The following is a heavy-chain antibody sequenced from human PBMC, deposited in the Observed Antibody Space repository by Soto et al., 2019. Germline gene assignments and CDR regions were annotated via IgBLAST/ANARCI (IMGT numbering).Heavy chain of an antibody. Sequence: SETLSLTCTVSGGSISSYYGGWFRQPPGKGLEWIGYIYYSGSTTYHPSLKSRVTISVDTSKNQFSLNLTSVTAADTAVYYCAKDGGPVYCNSPGCSAKHFDYWGQGTLVTVSS. CDR2: IYYSGST. J-gene: IGHJ4*02. CDR3: AKDGGPVYCNSPGCSAKHFDY. CDR1: GGSISSYY. D-gene: IGHD2-2*01. V-gene: IGHV4-59*12.